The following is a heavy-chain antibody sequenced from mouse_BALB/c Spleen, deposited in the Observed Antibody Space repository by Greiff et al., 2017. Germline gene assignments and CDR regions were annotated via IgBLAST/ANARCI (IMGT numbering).Heavy chain of an antibody. CDR2: IWSGGST. CDR3: ARAYYRYWYFDV. D-gene: IGHD2-14*01. CDR1: GFPLTGYV. Sequence: QVQLKESGPGLVQPSQSLSITCTASGFPLTGYVVHWVGQSPGKGLEWRGVIWSGGSTDYNAAFISRLSISKDNSKGQVFFKMNSLQANDTAIYYCARAYYRYWYFDVWGAGTTVTVSS. J-gene: IGHJ1*01. V-gene: IGHV2-2*02.